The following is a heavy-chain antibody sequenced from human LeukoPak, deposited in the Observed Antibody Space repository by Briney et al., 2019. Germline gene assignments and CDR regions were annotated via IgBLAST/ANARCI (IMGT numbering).Heavy chain of an antibody. D-gene: IGHD5-12*01. CDR2: INPNSGGT. CDR3: ARVAVATIDWFDP. Sequence: GASVKVSCKASGYTFTGYYMHWVRQAPGQGLEWMGWINPNSGGTNYAQKFQGRVTMTRDTSISTAYMELSRLRSDDTAVYFCARVAVATIDWFDPWGQGTLVTVSS. CDR1: GYTFTGYY. J-gene: IGHJ5*02. V-gene: IGHV1-2*02.